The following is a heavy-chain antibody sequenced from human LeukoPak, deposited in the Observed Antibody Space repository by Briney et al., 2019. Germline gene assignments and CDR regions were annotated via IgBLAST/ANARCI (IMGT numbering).Heavy chain of an antibody. CDR3: TSTSTAGTLGFDY. D-gene: IGHD6-13*01. Sequence: ASVKVSCKASGYTFTNYYMHWVRQAPGQGLEWVGIINHSAGTTSYAQTFQGRVTMTRDMSTSTVYMELSSLRSEDTAVFYCTSTSTAGTLGFDYWGEGTLVTVSS. J-gene: IGHJ4*02. CDR2: INHSAGTT. CDR1: GYTFTNYY. V-gene: IGHV1-46*01.